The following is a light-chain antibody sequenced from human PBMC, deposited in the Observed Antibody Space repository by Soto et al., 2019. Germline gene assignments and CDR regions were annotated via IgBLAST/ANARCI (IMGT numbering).Light chain of an antibody. V-gene: IGLV2-18*02. CDR2: DVS. Sequence: QSALTQPPSVSGSPGQSVTISCTGTSSDVGTYHNVSWYQQHPGTAPKLMIYDVSNRPSGVPYRFSGSKSVNTASLTISGLQAEDEDEYYCSSYTGSSPLVVFGGGTKVTVL. CDR1: SSDVGTYHN. CDR3: SSYTGSSPLVV. J-gene: IGLJ2*01.